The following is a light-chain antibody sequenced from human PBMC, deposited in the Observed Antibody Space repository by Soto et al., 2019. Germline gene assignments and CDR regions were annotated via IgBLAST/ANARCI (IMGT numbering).Light chain of an antibody. CDR3: HHYSDSPT. J-gene: IGKJ1*01. V-gene: IGKV3-15*01. CDR2: DVS. CDR1: EGVGLK. Sequence: EIVMTQSPATLSVSPGETVTLSCRASEGVGLKLAWYQVKPGLPPRLLIYDVSTRATGLPARFSGSVAVIEFTRSISSLQSEDFATYYCHHYSDSPTFGQGTKVEIK.